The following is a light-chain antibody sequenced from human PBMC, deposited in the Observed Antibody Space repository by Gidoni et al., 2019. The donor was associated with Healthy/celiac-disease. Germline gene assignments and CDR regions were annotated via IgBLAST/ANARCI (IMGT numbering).Light chain of an antibody. CDR3: QSADSSGTYRV. Sequence: SYSLTQPPSLSFSPGQTARITCSGDALPKQYAYWYQQKPGQAPVLVIYKDSERPSGIPERVSGSSSGKTVTLTISGVQAEDEADYYCQSADSSGTYRVFGGGTKLTVL. CDR1: ALPKQY. CDR2: KDS. J-gene: IGLJ2*01. V-gene: IGLV3-25*03.